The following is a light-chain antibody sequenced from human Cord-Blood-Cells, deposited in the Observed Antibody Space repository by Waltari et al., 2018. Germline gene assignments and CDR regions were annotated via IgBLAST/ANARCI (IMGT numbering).Light chain of an antibody. CDR2: AAS. CDR3: QKYNSAPWT. J-gene: IGKJ1*01. CDR1: QGISNY. V-gene: IGKV1-27*01. Sequence: DIQMTQSPSSLSASVGDRVTITCRASQGISNYLAWYQQKPGKVPKLLIYAASTLQSGVPSLFSGSGSGTDFTRTISSLQPEDVATYYCQKYNSAPWTFGQGTKVEIK.